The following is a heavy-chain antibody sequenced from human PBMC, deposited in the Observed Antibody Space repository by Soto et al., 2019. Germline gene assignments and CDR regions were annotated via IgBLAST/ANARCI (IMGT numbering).Heavy chain of an antibody. J-gene: IGHJ3*02. CDR3: ARVKATMIVVVITLDAFDI. Sequence: SETLSLTCTVSGGSISSSSYYWGWIRQPPGKGLEWIGSIYYSGSTYYNPSLKSRVTISVDTSKNQFSLKLSSVTAADTAAYYCARVKATMIVVVITLDAFDIWGQGTMVTVSS. D-gene: IGHD3-22*01. CDR1: GGSISSSSYY. V-gene: IGHV4-39*01. CDR2: IYYSGST.